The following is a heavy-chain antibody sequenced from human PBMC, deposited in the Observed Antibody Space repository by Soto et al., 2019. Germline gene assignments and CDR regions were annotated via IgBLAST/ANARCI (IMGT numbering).Heavy chain of an antibody. J-gene: IGHJ4*02. CDR2: ISGSGGST. Sequence: PGRSRRLSCALSACPPCRSTMGWVPRARGKGREWVSAISGSGGSTYYADSVKGRFTISRDNSKNTLYLQMNSLRAEDTAVYYCAKDNGYGDYAGTDYWGQGTLVTSPQ. CDR3: AKDNGYGDYAGTDY. V-gene: IGHV3-23*01. CDR1: ACPPCRST. D-gene: IGHD4-17*01.